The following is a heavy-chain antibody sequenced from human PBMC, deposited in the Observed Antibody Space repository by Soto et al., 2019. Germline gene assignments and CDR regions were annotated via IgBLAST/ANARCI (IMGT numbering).Heavy chain of an antibody. J-gene: IGHJ4*02. CDR2: ISFDGEDS. CDR3: ARTDHGYNAFHF. CDR1: GFVFSDYG. V-gene: IGHV3-30*09. D-gene: IGHD5-12*01. Sequence: QVVLVESGGGVVQPGKSLRLSCAASGFVFSDYGLHWIRQTPGKGLEWLTFISFDGEDSYYADSVKGRFAISRGTSTNTLYLQMNSLRPEGTAVYFCARTDHGYNAFHFWGREALVTVS.